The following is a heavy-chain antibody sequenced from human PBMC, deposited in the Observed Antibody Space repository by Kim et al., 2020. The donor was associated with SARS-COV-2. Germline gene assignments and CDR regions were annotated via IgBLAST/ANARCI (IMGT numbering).Heavy chain of an antibody. CDR1: GFTFSSYS. CDR2: ISSSSSTI. V-gene: IGHV3-48*02. Sequence: GGSLRLSCAASGFTFSSYSMNWVRQAPGKGLEWVSYISSSSSTIYYADSVKGRFTISRVNAKNSLYLQMNSLRDEDTAVYYCARVKDFWSGFWPYGMDVWGQGTTVTVSS. D-gene: IGHD3-3*01. CDR3: ARVKDFWSGFWPYGMDV. J-gene: IGHJ6*02.